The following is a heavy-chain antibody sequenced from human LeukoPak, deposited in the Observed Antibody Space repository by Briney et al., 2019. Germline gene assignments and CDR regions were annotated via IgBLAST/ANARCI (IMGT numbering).Heavy chain of an antibody. CDR2: ISSSSSYI. CDR3: ARPTTYYYDSSAYHVDGFDI. Sequence: GGSLRLSCAASGFTFSSYSMNWVRQAPGKGLEWVSSISSSSSYIYYADSVKGRFTIPRDNAKNSLYLQMNSLRAEDTAVYYCARPTTYYYDSSAYHVDGFDIWGQGTMVTVSS. J-gene: IGHJ3*02. V-gene: IGHV3-21*01. D-gene: IGHD3-22*01. CDR1: GFTFSSYS.